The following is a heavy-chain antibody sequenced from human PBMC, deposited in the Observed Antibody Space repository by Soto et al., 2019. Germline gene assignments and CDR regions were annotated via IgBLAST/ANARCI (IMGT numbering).Heavy chain of an antibody. Sequence: LGESLKISCKGSGYSFTSYWIGWVRQMPGKGLEWMGIIYPGDSDTRYSPSFQGQVTISADKSISTAYLQWSSLKASDTAMYYCARRLRRYSSGARAFDIWGQGTMVTVSS. CDR2: IYPGDSDT. CDR1: GYSFTSYW. D-gene: IGHD6-19*01. J-gene: IGHJ3*02. V-gene: IGHV5-51*01. CDR3: ARRLRRYSSGARAFDI.